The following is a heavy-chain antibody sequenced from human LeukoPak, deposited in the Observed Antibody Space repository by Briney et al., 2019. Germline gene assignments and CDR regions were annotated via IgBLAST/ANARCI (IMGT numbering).Heavy chain of an antibody. CDR2: ISGSGGST. D-gene: IGHD3-10*01. CDR1: GFSFSSYA. V-gene: IGHV3-23*01. CDR3: ARDRPNYHESNGHYYQRDGDH. Sequence: GGSLRLSCAASGFSFSSYAMSWVRLAPGKGLEWVSAISGSGGSTYYADSVKGQFTISRDNSKNTLYLQMNSLRAEDTAIYYCARDRPNYHESNGHYYQRDGDHWGQGTLVTVSS. J-gene: IGHJ5*02.